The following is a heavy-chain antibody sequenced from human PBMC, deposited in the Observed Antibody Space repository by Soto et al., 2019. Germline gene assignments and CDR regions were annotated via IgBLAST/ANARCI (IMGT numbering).Heavy chain of an antibody. CDR2: ISWNSGSI. J-gene: IGHJ4*02. CDR3: AKGGAYSTGRGFDY. Sequence: EVQLVESGGGLVQPGRSLRLSCAASGFTFDDYAMHWVRQAPGKGLEWVSSISWNSGSIGYADSVKGRFTISRDNAKNSLYLQVNSLRVEDTALYYCAKGGAYSTGRGFDYWGQRTLVTVSS. V-gene: IGHV3-9*01. CDR1: GFTFDDYA. D-gene: IGHD6-19*01.